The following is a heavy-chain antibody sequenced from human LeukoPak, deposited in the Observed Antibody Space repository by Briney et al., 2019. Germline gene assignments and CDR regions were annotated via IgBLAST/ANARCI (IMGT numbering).Heavy chain of an antibody. CDR3: ARANYDILPGSSTNWFDP. J-gene: IGHJ5*02. V-gene: IGHV4-59*10. CDR2: VHTRGTT. D-gene: IGHD3-9*01. Sequence: SETLSLTCAVDGGSFSGYYWTWIRQPAGKLLEWIGRVHTRGTTHYNPSLQSRVTISADTSKNHFSLTVNSVPAADTAVYYCARANYDILPGSSTNWFDPLGPGSPGHRLL. CDR1: GGSFSGYY.